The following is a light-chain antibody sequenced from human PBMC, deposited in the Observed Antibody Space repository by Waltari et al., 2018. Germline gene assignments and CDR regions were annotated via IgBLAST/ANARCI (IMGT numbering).Light chain of an antibody. CDR3: QQYNHYSWT. V-gene: IGKV1-5*03. CDR2: RAS. CDR1: QSVRTF. Sequence: DIQMTQSPSTLSVSVGDRVTITCRASQSVRTFLAWYQQKPGKAPKLLIYRASTLESGVPSRFAGSGSETEFTLTISGLQPDDFATYYCQQYNHYSWTFGQGTEVDIK. J-gene: IGKJ1*01.